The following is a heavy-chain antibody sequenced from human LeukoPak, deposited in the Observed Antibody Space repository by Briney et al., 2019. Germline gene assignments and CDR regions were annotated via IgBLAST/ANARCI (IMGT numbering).Heavy chain of an antibody. CDR2: IRYDGSNK. J-gene: IGHJ4*02. CDR3: AKGGEEYQLLYPFDY. V-gene: IGHV3-30*02. CDR1: GFTFSSYG. Sequence: PGGSLRLSCAASGFTFSSYGMHWVRQAPGKGLEWVAIIRYDGSNKYYADSVKGRFTISRDNSKNTLYLQMNSLRAEDTAVYYCAKGGEEYQLLYPFDYWGQGTLVTVSS. D-gene: IGHD2-2*02.